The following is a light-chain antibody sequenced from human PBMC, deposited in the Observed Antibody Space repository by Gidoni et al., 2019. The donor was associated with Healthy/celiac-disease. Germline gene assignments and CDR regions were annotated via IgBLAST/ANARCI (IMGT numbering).Light chain of an antibody. J-gene: IGKJ2*01. CDR2: GAS. V-gene: IGKV1-39*01. CDR3: QQSYSTPPYT. CDR1: QSISSY. Sequence: DLQMTQSPSSLSASVGDRLPITCRASQSISSYLSWYQQKPGKAPKLLIYGASSLQSGVPSRFSGSGSGTDCTLTISSLQPEDFATYYCQQSYSTPPYTFXXXTRLEI.